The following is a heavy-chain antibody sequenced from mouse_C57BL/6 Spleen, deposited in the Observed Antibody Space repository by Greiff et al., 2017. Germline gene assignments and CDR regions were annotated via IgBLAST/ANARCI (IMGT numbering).Heavy chain of an antibody. D-gene: IGHD2-3*01. Sequence: VQLKQSGPELVKPGASVKISCKASGYTFTDYYMNWVKQSHGKSLEWIGDINPNNGGTSYNQTFKGKATLTVDKSSSTAYMALRSLTSEDSAVYYCARHGYYLYYFDYWGQGTTLTVAS. V-gene: IGHV1-26*01. CDR3: ARHGYYLYYFDY. J-gene: IGHJ2*01. CDR2: INPNNGGT. CDR1: GYTFTDYY.